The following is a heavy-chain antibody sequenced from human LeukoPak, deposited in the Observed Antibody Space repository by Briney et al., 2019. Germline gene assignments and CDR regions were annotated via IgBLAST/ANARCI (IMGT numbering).Heavy chain of an antibody. CDR1: GFSLSTFE. CDR3: AELGITMIGGV. Sequence: GGSLRLSCVVSGFSLSTFEMSWVRQAPGKGLEWIAYISGSGGAIYYADSVKGRFTISRDNAKNSLYLQMNSLRAEDTAVYYCAELGITMIGGVWGKGTTVTISS. D-gene: IGHD3-10*02. CDR2: ISGSGGAI. V-gene: IGHV3-48*03. J-gene: IGHJ6*04.